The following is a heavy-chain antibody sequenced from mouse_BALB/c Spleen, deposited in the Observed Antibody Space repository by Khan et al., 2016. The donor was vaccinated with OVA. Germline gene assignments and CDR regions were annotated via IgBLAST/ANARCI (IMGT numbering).Heavy chain of an antibody. Sequence: EVELVESGGDLVKPGGSLKLSCAASGFSFSSYSMSWVRQTPDKRLEWVATISSGGDSTYYPDLVTGRFTISRDNAKNTLYLQMSSLKSEDTAMYYCASHLTGSVAYWGQGTLVTVSA. CDR2: ISSGGDST. D-gene: IGHD4-1*01. V-gene: IGHV5-6*01. CDR1: GFSFSSYS. J-gene: IGHJ3*01. CDR3: ASHLTGSVAY.